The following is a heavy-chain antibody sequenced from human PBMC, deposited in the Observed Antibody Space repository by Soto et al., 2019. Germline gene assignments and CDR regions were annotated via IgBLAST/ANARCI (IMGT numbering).Heavy chain of an antibody. CDR1: GFTFSSYA. V-gene: IGHV3-23*01. CDR2: ISGSGGST. Sequence: EVQLLESGGGLVQPGGSLRLSCAASGFTFSSYAMSWVRQAPGKGLEWVSAISGSGGSTYYADSVKCRFTISRDNSKNTLYLQMNRLRAEDTAVYYCAKARGSDSSQHWGQGTLVTVSS. CDR3: AKARGSDSSQH. D-gene: IGHD3-22*01. J-gene: IGHJ4*02.